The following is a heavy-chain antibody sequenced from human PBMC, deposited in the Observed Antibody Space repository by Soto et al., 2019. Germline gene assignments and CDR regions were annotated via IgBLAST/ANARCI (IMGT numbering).Heavy chain of an antibody. CDR3: ARVRGSNWYYAFDI. V-gene: IGHV1-2*04. CDR1: GYTLTSYG. CDR2: INPNSGGT. J-gene: IGHJ3*02. Sequence: ASVKVSCKASGYTLTSYGIHCVRQALGQGFEWMGWINPNSGGTRYAQKFQGWVTMTRDTSISTAYMELSRLTSADTAVYYCARVRGSNWYYAFDIWGQGTTVTVSS. D-gene: IGHD6-13*01.